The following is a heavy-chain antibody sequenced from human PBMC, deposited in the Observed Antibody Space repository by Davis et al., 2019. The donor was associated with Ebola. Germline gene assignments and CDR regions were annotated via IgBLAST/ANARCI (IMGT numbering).Heavy chain of an antibody. CDR3: ARSPQLYSRIDY. V-gene: IGHV5-51*01. J-gene: IGHJ4*02. Sequence: GESLKISCEGSGYSFTSYWIAWVRQMPGKGLEWMGIIYPGDSDTRYSPSFQGQVTISADKSIGTAYLQWSSLKASDTAMYYCARSPQLYSRIDYWGQGTLVTVSP. D-gene: IGHD6-13*01. CDR2: IYPGDSDT. CDR1: GYSFTSYW.